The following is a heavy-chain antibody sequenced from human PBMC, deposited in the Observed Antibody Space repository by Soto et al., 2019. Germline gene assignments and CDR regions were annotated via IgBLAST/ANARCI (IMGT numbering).Heavy chain of an antibody. Sequence: PGGSLRLSCAASGFTFSSYAMHWVRQAPGKGLEWVAVISYDGSNKYYADSVKGRFTISRDNSKNTLYLQMNSLRAEDTAVYYCARDSEKLWLSGHYGMDVWGQGTTVTVSS. V-gene: IGHV3-30-3*01. D-gene: IGHD5-18*01. J-gene: IGHJ6*02. CDR1: GFTFSSYA. CDR3: ARDSEKLWLSGHYGMDV. CDR2: ISYDGSNK.